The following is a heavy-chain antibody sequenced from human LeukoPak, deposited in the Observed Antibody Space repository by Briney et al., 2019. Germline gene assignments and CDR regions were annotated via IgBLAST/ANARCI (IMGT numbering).Heavy chain of an antibody. Sequence: GGSLRLSCAASGFTFSTYAMHWVRQAPGKGLEWVAVIWHDGSNKYYADSVKGRFTISRDNSKNTLYLRMDSLRAEDTAVYYCARSQYCSGGSCYRLGDYWGQGTLVTVSS. V-gene: IGHV3-33*01. J-gene: IGHJ4*02. D-gene: IGHD2-15*01. CDR3: ARSQYCSGGSCYRLGDY. CDR2: IWHDGSNK. CDR1: GFTFSTYA.